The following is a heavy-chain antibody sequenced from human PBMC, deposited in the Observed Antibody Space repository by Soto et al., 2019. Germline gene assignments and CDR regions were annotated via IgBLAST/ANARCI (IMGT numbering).Heavy chain of an antibody. CDR1: GGTFSSYA. V-gene: IGHV1-69*13. CDR3: ARGIVGATWRWNWFDP. D-gene: IGHD1-26*01. Sequence: ASVKVSCKASGGTFSSYAISWVRQAPGQGLEWMGGIIPIFGTANYAQKFQGRVTITADESTSTAYMELSSLRSEDTAVYYCARGIVGATWRWNWFDPWGQGTLVTVSS. CDR2: IIPIFGTA. J-gene: IGHJ5*02.